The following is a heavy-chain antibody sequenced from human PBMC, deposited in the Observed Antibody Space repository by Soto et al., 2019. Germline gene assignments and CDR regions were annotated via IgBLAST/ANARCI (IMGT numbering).Heavy chain of an antibody. D-gene: IGHD2-8*01. CDR3: ARGVRYPYRDLTGTNRSYYYYYMDV. CDR2: IYYSGST. V-gene: IGHV4-31*03. CDR1: GGSISSGGYY. Sequence: QVQLQESGPGLVKPSQTLSLTCTVSGGSISSGGYYWSWIRQHPGKGLEWIGYIYYSGSTYYNPSLESRVTISVDTSKNQFSLKLSSVNAADTAVYYCARGVRYPYRDLTGTNRSYYYYYMDVWGKGTTVTVSS. J-gene: IGHJ6*03.